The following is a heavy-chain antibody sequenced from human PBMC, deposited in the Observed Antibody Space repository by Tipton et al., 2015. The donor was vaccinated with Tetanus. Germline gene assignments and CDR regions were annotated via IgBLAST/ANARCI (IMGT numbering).Heavy chain of an antibody. CDR3: ARRSLTNYGLDV. Sequence: GSLRLSCAASGFTFSNYAMSWVRQAPGKGLEWVSAISSSGGTTYDADSVKGRFTISRDHAKNAVYLQMNSLRAEDTAVYFCARRSLTNYGLDVWGQGTPVTVSS. CDR1: GFTFSNYA. CDR2: ISSSGGTT. J-gene: IGHJ6*02. D-gene: IGHD1-1*01. V-gene: IGHV3-23*01.